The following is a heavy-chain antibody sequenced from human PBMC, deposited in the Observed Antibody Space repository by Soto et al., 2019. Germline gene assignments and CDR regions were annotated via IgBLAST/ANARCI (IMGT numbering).Heavy chain of an antibody. J-gene: IGHJ5*02. V-gene: IGHV1-69*02. D-gene: IGHD5-12*01. CDR2: IIPILCIA. CDR1: GGTFSSYT. Sequence: QVQLVQSGAEVKKPGSSVKVSCKASGGTFSSYTISWVRQAPGQGLEWMGRIIPILCIANYAQKFQGRVTITADKSTNTAYMELSSLRSEDTAVNYCARAQTWLRFWGWFDPWGQGTLVTVSS. CDR3: ARAQTWLRFWGWFDP.